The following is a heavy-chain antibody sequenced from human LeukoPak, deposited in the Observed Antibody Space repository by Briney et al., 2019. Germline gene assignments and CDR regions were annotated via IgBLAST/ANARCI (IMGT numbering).Heavy chain of an antibody. D-gene: IGHD6-25*01. CDR1: GYTFTNYH. Sequence: GASVKVSCKASGYTFTNYHINWVRQATGQGLEWMGWMNPNNGDSGYAQKVQGRVTITRDTSKSTSYMELRSLRSEDTAVYFCARTTSFTASGYDYWGQGTLVTVSS. CDR3: ARTTSFTASGYDY. CDR2: MNPNNGDS. V-gene: IGHV1-8*03. J-gene: IGHJ4*02.